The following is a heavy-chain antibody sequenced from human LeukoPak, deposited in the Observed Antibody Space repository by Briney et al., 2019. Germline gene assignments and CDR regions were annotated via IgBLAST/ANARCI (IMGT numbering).Heavy chain of an antibody. CDR1: RFTFDEYG. J-gene: IGHJ4*02. CDR3: ARATAVAGTDS. Sequence: PGGSLRLSCAASRFTFDEYGMSWVRQTAGKGLEWVSRINSDGYSISHADSVKGRFTISRENAKNTLYLQMNSLTVEDTAVYYCARATAVAGTDSWGQGTLVTVSS. CDR2: INSDGYSI. D-gene: IGHD6-19*01. V-gene: IGHV3-74*01.